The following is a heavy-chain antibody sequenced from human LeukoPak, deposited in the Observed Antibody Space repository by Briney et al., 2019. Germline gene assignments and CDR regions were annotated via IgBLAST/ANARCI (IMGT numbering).Heavy chain of an antibody. V-gene: IGHV4-39*01. CDR3: PRAHFGVVIDY. Sequence: SETLSPTCTVSGDSMTSSNYYWGWIRQPPGKGLEWIGSIYYSGSTYYNPSLKSRVTISVDTSKNQFSLKLSSVTAADTAVYYCPRAHFGVVIDYWGQGTLVTVSS. J-gene: IGHJ4*02. D-gene: IGHD3-3*01. CDR1: GDSMTSSNYY. CDR2: IYYSGST.